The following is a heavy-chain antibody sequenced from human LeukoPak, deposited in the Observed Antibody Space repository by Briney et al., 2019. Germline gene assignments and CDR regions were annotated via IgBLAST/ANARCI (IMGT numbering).Heavy chain of an antibody. Sequence: AXVKVSCKATGYTFSSYGISWVRQAPGQGLEWMGWISAYNGNTNYAQKFQGRVTMTTDTSTSTAYMELRSLRSDDTAVYYCARLDTAMVYWYFDLWGRGTLVTVSS. CDR2: ISAYNGNT. J-gene: IGHJ2*01. D-gene: IGHD5-18*01. CDR1: GYTFSSYG. V-gene: IGHV1-18*01. CDR3: ARLDTAMVYWYFDL.